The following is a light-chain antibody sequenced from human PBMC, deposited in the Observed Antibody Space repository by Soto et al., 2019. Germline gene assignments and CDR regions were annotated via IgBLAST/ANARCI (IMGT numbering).Light chain of an antibody. V-gene: IGKV3-11*01. J-gene: IGKJ5*01. CDR2: ESS. CDR3: QKRSNWPPIT. Sequence: EIVLTQSPATLSLSPGERATLSCRASQNVANYLDWYQQKPGQAPRLLIYESSNRATGIAARFSGSGSGTDFTLTISSPEPEDFAVYYCQKRSNWPPITFGQGTRLEIK. CDR1: QNVANY.